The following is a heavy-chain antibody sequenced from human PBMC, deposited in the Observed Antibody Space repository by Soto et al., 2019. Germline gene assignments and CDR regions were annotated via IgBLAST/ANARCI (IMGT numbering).Heavy chain of an antibody. D-gene: IGHD1-20*01. V-gene: IGHV3-23*01. J-gene: IGHJ5*01. CDR2: IGGTGSDT. CDR1: RFTFSDFA. Sequence: LESGGGLVQPGGSLTLSCAASRFTFSDFAMSWVRQAPGKGLEWVSSIGGTGSDTYYADSVKGRFTISRDNSKNTLYLQMDSLRDEDTAVYFCAKDAVPYNGKWDWFDSWGQGTLVIVSS. CDR3: AKDAVPYNGKWDWFDS.